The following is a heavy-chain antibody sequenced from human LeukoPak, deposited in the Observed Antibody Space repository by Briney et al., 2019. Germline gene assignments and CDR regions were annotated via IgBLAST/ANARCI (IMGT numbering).Heavy chain of an antibody. CDR1: GFTFSSYG. Sequence: GGSLRLSCAASGFTFSSYGMHWVRQAPGKGLEWVAFIRYDGSNKYYADSVKGRFTISRYNSKNTLYLQMNSLRAEDTAVYYCAKGHSSSYTWFDAWGQGTLVTVSS. CDR2: IRYDGSNK. V-gene: IGHV3-30*02. D-gene: IGHD6-6*01. J-gene: IGHJ5*02. CDR3: AKGHSSSYTWFDA.